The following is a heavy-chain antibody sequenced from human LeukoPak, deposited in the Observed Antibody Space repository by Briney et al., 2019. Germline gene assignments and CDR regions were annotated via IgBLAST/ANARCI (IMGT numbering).Heavy chain of an antibody. V-gene: IGHV4-39*07. CDR3: ARDWGGDIVVVPAAFGWFDP. J-gene: IGHJ5*02. CDR2: IYYSGST. CDR1: GGSISSSSYY. D-gene: IGHD2-2*01. Sequence: SETLSLTCTVSGGSISSSSYYWGWIRQPPGKGLEWIGSIYYSGSTYYNPSLKSRVTISVDTSKNQFSLKLSSVTAADTAVYYCARDWGGDIVVVPAAFGWFDPWGQGTLVTVSS.